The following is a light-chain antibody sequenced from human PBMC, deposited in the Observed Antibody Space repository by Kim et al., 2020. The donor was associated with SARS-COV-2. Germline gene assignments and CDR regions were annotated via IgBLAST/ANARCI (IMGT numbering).Light chain of an antibody. V-gene: IGKV1-39*01. CDR1: QSISSH. J-gene: IGKJ3*01. CDR2: AAS. Sequence: DIQMTQSPSSLSASVGDRVTITCRTTQSISSHLNWYQQKPGRAPKLLISAASTLQGGVPSRFSGSGSETDFTLTISSLQPDDFATYFWQQSYITPFTFGPGTKVDIK. CDR3: QQSYITPFT.